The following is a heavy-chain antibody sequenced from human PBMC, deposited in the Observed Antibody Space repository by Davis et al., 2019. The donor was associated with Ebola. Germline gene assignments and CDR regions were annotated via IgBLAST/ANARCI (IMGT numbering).Heavy chain of an antibody. CDR1: GYSFTRYY. CDR2: TITLLDTT. CDR3: AWGSSSYYYYGMDV. J-gene: IGHJ6*02. V-gene: IGHV1-69*10. D-gene: IGHD7-27*01. Sequence: AASVKVSCKVSGYSFTRYYIHWVRQAPGQGLEWMGGTITLLDTTNYAQKFQGRATITADRSTSTFYMEMSSLTSDDTAVYYCAWGSSSYYYYGMDVWGQGTTVTVSS.